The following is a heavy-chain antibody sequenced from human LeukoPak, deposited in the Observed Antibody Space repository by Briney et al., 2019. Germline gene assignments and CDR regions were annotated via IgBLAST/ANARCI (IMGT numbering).Heavy chain of an antibody. V-gene: IGHV3-30*18. J-gene: IGHJ4*02. CDR3: AKVYPTVTTSSVLGS. D-gene: IGHD4-17*01. Sequence: SGGSLRLSCTVSGFTVSSNSMSWARQAPGKGLEWVAAVSYDGNLQHYADAVKGRFTVSRDNSKNTVFLQINSLRTDDSAVYWCAKVYPTVTTSSVLGSWGQGTLVTVSS. CDR1: GFTVSSNS. CDR2: VSYDGNLQ.